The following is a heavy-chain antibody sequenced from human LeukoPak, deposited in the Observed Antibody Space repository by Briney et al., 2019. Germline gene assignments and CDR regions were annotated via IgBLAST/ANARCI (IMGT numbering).Heavy chain of an antibody. CDR2: ISSSSSYI. J-gene: IGHJ6*02. D-gene: IGHD2-15*01. CDR1: GFTFSSYS. Sequence: GGSLRLSCAASGFTFSSYSMNWVRQAPGKGLEWVSSISSSSSYIYYADSVKGRFTISRDNAKNSLYLQMNSLRAEDTAAYYCSAATLINYYYYYGMDVWGQGTTVTVSS. V-gene: IGHV3-21*01. CDR3: SAATLINYYYYYGMDV.